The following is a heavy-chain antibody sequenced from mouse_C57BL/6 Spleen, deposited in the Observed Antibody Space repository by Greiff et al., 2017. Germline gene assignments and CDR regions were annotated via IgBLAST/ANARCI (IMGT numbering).Heavy chain of an antibody. J-gene: IGHJ1*03. Sequence: VQLQQSDAELVKPGASVKISCKVSGYTFTDHTIHWMKQRPEQGLEWIGYIYPRDGSTKYTEKFKGKATLTADKASSTACMRLSSLTSEDSAVYFGASWDYYGYCEGWGTGTTVTGSS. V-gene: IGHV1-78*01. CDR3: ASWDYYGYCEG. CDR1: GYTFTDHT. D-gene: IGHD4-1*01. CDR2: IYPRDGST.